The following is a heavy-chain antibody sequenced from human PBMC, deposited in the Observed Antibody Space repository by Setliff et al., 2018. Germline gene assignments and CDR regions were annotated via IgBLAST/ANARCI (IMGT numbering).Heavy chain of an antibody. CDR3: ARDLGSGSYYYYYGMDV. D-gene: IGHD1-26*01. CDR2: IYYSGST. CDR1: GGSISSYY. Sequence: SATPSLTCTVSGGSISSYYWSWIRQPPGKGLEWIGYIYYSGSTNYNPSLKSRVTISVDTSKNQFSLKLSSVTAADTAVYYCARDLGSGSYYYYYGMDVWGQGTTVTVSS. V-gene: IGHV4-59*01. J-gene: IGHJ6*02.